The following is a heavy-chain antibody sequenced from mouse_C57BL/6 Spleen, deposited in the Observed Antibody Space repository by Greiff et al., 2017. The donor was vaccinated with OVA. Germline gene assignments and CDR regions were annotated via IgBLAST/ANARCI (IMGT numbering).Heavy chain of an antibody. CDR1: GYSFTDYN. CDR3: AREEGYDGYYLFDY. CDR2: INPNYGTT. J-gene: IGHJ2*01. V-gene: IGHV1-39*01. Sequence: VHVKQSGPELVKPGASVKISCKASGYSFTDYNMNWVKQSNGKSLEWIGVINPNYGTTSYNQKFKGKATLTVDQSSSTAYMQLNSLTSEDSAVYDCAREEGYDGYYLFDYWGQGTTLTVSS. D-gene: IGHD2-3*01.